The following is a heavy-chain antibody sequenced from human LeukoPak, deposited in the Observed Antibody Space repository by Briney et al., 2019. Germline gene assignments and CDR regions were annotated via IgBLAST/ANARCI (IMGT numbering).Heavy chain of an antibody. CDR3: ARDRSTDYYGSGSSPNNRPFDY. J-gene: IGHJ4*02. D-gene: IGHD3-10*01. V-gene: IGHV1-2*02. CDR1: GYTFTGYY. CDR2: INPNSGGT. Sequence: ASVKVSCKASGYTFTGYYMHWVRQAPGQGLEWMGWINPNSGGTNYAQKFQGRVTMTRDTSISTAYMELSRLRSDDTAVYYCARDRSTDYYGSGSSPNNRPFDYWGQGTLVTVSS.